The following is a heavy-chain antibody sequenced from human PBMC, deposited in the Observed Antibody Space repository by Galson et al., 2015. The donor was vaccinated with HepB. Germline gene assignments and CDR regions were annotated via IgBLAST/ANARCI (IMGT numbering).Heavy chain of an antibody. V-gene: IGHV5-51*01. D-gene: IGHD5-24*01. Sequence: QSGAEVKKPGESLKISCKGSGYSFTSYWIGWVRQMPGKGLEWMGIIYPGDSDTRYSPSFQGQVTISADKSISTAYLQWSSLKASDTAMYYCARSFREMATIAHGGFDYWGQGTLVTVSS. CDR2: IYPGDSDT. CDR1: GYSFTSYW. CDR3: ARSFREMATIAHGGFDY. J-gene: IGHJ4*02.